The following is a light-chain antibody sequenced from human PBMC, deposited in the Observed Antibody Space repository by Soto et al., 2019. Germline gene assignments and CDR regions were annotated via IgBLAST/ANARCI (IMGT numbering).Light chain of an antibody. CDR2: WAS. J-gene: IGKJ4*01. Sequence: DIVMTQSPDSLAVSLGERATINCKSSQSVLYSSNNKNYLAWYQQKPGQPPKLLIYWASTRESGVPVQFSGSGPGTDFTLTISSLQAEDVTVYYCQQYYSAPPTFGGGTKVEIK. V-gene: IGKV4-1*01. CDR3: QQYYSAPPT. CDR1: QSVLYSSNNKNY.